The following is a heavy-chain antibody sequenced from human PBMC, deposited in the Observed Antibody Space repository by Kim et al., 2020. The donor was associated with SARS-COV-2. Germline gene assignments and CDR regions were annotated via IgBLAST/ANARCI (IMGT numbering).Heavy chain of an antibody. CDR1: GFTFSDYY. V-gene: IGHV3-11*05. D-gene: IGHD3-10*01. CDR3: ARAHGSGSYYNADY. J-gene: IGHJ4*02. CDR2: ISSSSSYT. Sequence: GGSLRLSCAASGFTFSDYYMSWIRQAPGKGLEWVSYISSSSSYTNYADSVKGRFTISRDNAKNSLYLQMNSLRAEDTAVYYCARAHGSGSYYNADYWGQGTLVTVSS.